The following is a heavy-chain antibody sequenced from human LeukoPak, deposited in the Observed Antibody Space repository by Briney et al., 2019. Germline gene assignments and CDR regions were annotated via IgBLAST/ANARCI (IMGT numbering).Heavy chain of an antibody. V-gene: IGHV1-46*01. CDR1: GYTFTSYY. Sequence: ASVKVSCKASGYTFTSYYMHWVRQAPGQGLEWMGIINPSGGSTSDAQKFQGRVTMTRDMSTSTVYMELSSLRSEDTAVYYCARGELAPLLNGAFDIWGQGTMVTVSS. D-gene: IGHD1-1*01. J-gene: IGHJ3*02. CDR3: ARGELAPLLNGAFDI. CDR2: INPSGGST.